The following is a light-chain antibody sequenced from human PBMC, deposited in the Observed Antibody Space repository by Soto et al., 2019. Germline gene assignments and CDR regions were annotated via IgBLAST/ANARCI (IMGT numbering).Light chain of an antibody. J-gene: IGKJ4*01. CDR2: DVS. CDR3: QQSFSTPQT. CDR1: QSITTW. V-gene: IGKV1-39*01. Sequence: DIQMTQSPSTVSASLGDSVTITCLASQSITTWLSWYQQRPGKAPKLLIYDVSSLQSGVPSRFSGSCSGTEFTLAISSLQPEDSATYYCQQSFSTPQTFGGGTKVDIK.